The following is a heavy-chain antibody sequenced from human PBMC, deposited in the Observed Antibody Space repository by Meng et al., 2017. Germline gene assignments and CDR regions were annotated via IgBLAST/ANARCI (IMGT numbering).Heavy chain of an antibody. CDR3: ARVRYGDYDRNVCFQH. J-gene: IGHJ1*01. V-gene: IGHV4-39*07. CDR2: IYYSGST. CDR1: GGSISSSSYY. D-gene: IGHD4-17*01. Sequence: SETLSLTCTVSGGSISSSSYYWGWIRQPPGTGLEWIGSIYYSGSTYYNPSLKSRVTISVDTSKNQFSLKLGSVTAADTAVYYCARVRYGDYDRNVCFQHWGQGTLVTVSS.